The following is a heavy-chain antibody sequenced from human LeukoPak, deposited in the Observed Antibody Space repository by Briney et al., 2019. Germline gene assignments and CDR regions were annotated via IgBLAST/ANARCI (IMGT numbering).Heavy chain of an antibody. CDR2: IYYDGGNK. Sequence: AGSLRLSCAASGFTFSTYGMHWVRQAPGKGLEWVAIIYYDGGNKYYADSVKGRFTISRDNSKNTLYLQMNSLRAEDTAVYYCARDTRIAAAGTIDYWGQGTLVTVSS. V-gene: IGHV3-33*01. CDR3: ARDTRIAAAGTIDY. J-gene: IGHJ4*02. D-gene: IGHD6-13*01. CDR1: GFTFSTYG.